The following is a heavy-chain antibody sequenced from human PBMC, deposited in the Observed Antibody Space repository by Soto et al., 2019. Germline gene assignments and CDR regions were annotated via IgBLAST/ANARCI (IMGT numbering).Heavy chain of an antibody. D-gene: IGHD3-10*01. J-gene: IGHJ6*02. CDR2: ISSSGTYI. Sequence: GGSLRLSCEASGFTFNDYSMDWVRRAPEKGLEWVSSISSSGTYIYYADSVKGRFAISRDNANNVMYLQMDTLRAEDTAVYYCVRAGHVFDVHYYGMDLWGQGTTVTVSS. CDR1: GFTFNDYS. V-gene: IGHV3-21*01. CDR3: VRAGHVFDVHYYGMDL.